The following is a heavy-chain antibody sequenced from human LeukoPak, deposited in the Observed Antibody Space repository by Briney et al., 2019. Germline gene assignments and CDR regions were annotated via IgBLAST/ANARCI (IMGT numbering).Heavy chain of an antibody. J-gene: IGHJ6*02. D-gene: IGHD3-22*01. CDR1: GGTFSSYA. CDR2: IIPIFGTA. V-gene: IGHV1-69*13. Sequence: SVKVSCKASGGTFSSYAISWVRQAPGHGLEWLGGIIPIFGTANYAQTFQGRVAITADESTSTAYMELSSLRSEDTAVYYCARDQNGYFRDYYYYYGMDGWGQGTTVTVSS. CDR3: ARDQNGYFRDYYYYYGMDG.